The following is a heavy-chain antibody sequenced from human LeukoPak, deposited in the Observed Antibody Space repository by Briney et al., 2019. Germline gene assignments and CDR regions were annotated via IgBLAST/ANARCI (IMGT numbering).Heavy chain of an antibody. CDR1: GGSISSHY. CDR3: ARDSYDSGGFLYAFDI. V-gene: IGHV4-59*11. J-gene: IGHJ3*02. D-gene: IGHD3-22*01. CDR2: IHNSGST. Sequence: SETLSLTCTVSGGSISSHYWSWIRQPPGKGLEWIGYIHNSGSTNYNPSLKSRVAISVDTSKNQFSLKLSSVTAADTAVYHCARDSYDSGGFLYAFDIWGQGTMVTVPS.